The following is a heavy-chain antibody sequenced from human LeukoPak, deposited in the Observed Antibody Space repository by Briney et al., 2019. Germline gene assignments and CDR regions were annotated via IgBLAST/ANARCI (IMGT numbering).Heavy chain of an antibody. CDR1: GFTFGDYA. J-gene: IGHJ4*02. D-gene: IGHD3-3*01. Sequence: GRSLRLSCTASGFTFGDYAMSWFRQAPGKGLEWVGFIRSKADGCTTEYAASVKGRFTISTDDSKIIAYLQLNSLKTEDTAVYYCTRTGLEWLFSDPPLDYWGQGTLVTVSS. CDR2: IRSKADGCTT. CDR3: TRTGLEWLFSDPPLDY. V-gene: IGHV3-49*03.